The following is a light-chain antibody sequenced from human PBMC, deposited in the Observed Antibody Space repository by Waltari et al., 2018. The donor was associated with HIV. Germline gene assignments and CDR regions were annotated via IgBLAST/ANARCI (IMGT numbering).Light chain of an antibody. CDR2: GAS. J-gene: IGKJ2*01. CDR1: QCIVNY. Sequence: DIQMTQFPSSLSASIGDRVKISCRANQCIVNYLNWYQQRPGKAPKLLIYGASRWQSGVSSRFSGSGSGTAFSLTISSLQPEDFATYHCQQSYSTPTTFGQGT. V-gene: IGKV1-39*01. CDR3: QQSYSTPTT.